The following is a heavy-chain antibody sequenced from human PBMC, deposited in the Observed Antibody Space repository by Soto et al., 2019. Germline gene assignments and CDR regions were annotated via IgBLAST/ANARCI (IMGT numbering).Heavy chain of an antibody. CDR1: GFTFSSYA. CDR3: EKDTEAGPFGY. J-gene: IGHJ4*02. CDR2: ISGSGGST. V-gene: IGHV3-23*01. D-gene: IGHD6-25*01. Sequence: EVQLLESGGGLVQPGGSLRLSCAASGFTFSSYAMSWVRQAPGKGLEWVSAISGSGGSTYYADSVKGRFTISRDNSNKTLYRKLNSLRAEDKAVYYCEKDTEAGPFGYWGQGTLVTVSS.